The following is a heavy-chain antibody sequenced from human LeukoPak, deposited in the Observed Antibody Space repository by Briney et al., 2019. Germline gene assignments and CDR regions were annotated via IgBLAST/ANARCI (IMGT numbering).Heavy chain of an antibody. CDR1: GYTFTGYY. D-gene: IGHD3-22*01. Sequence: ASVKVSCKASGYTFTGYYMHWVRQAPGQGLEWMGRINPNSGGTNYAQKFQGRVTMTRDTSISTAYMELSRLRSDDTAVYYCAREYYDSSGYSYHDAFDIWGQGAMVTVSS. CDR2: INPNSGGT. CDR3: AREYYDSSGYSYHDAFDI. J-gene: IGHJ3*02. V-gene: IGHV1-2*06.